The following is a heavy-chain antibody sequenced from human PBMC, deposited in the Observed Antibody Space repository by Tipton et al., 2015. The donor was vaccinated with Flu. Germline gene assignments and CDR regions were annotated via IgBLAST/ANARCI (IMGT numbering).Heavy chain of an antibody. D-gene: IGHD2-2*01. Sequence: TLSLTCTVSGGSISSSSYYWGWIRQPPGKGLEWIRSIYYSGSTYYNPSLKSRVTISVDTSKNQFSLKLSSVTAADTAVYYCARHAKYQLLMFFDYWGQGTLATVSS. CDR1: GGSISSSSYY. CDR2: IYYSGST. V-gene: IGHV4-39*01. J-gene: IGHJ4*02. CDR3: ARHAKYQLLMFFDY.